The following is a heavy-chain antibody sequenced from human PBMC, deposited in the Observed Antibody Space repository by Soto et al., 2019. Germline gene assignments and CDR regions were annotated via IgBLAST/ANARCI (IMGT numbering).Heavy chain of an antibody. CDR1: GFTFSSYA. V-gene: IGHV3-23*01. J-gene: IGHJ5*02. Sequence: GGSLRLSCAASGFTFSSYAMSWVRQAPGKGLEWVSAISGSGGSTYYADSVKGRFTISRDNSKNTLYLQMNSLRAEDTAVYYCAKEWGPYCSSTSCYEWFDPWGQGTLVTVSS. D-gene: IGHD2-2*01. CDR3: AKEWGPYCSSTSCYEWFDP. CDR2: ISGSGGST.